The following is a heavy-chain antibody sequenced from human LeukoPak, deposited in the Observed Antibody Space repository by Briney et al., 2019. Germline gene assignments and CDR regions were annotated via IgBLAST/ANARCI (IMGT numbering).Heavy chain of an antibody. D-gene: IGHD6-13*01. CDR2: MYYSGST. Sequence: SETLSLTCTVSGGSISSSGYYWGWIRQPPGKGLEWIGSMYYSGSTNYNPSLKSRVTISVDTSKNQFSLKLSSVTAADTAVYYCARGHWYSSSWYSGRWFDPWGQGTLVTVSS. CDR3: ARGHWYSSSWYSGRWFDP. J-gene: IGHJ5*02. CDR1: GGSISSSGYY. V-gene: IGHV4-39*07.